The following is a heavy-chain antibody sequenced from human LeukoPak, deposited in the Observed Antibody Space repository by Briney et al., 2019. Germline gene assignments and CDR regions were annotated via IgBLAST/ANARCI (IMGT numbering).Heavy chain of an antibody. V-gene: IGHV4-59*11. CDR1: GDSFSSHY. Sequence: PSETLSLTCAVSGDSFSSHYWTWVRQPPGKGLEWIGYISYIGRTNYNPSLRSRVAISIGTSKNQFSLKLSSVTAADTAVYYCARDLVTVTKGFDIWGQGTMVSVSS. CDR3: ARDLVTVTKGFDI. D-gene: IGHD4-17*01. J-gene: IGHJ3*02. CDR2: ISYIGRT.